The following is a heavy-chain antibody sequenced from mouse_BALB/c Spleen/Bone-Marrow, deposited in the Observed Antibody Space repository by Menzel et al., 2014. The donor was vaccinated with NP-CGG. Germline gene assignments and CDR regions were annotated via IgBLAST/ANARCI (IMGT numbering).Heavy chain of an antibody. D-gene: IGHD1-1*01. J-gene: IGHJ2*01. Sequence: VHLVESGAKLMKPGASVTISCKATGYIFSSYWIEWIKQGPGHGLEWIGEILPGSGNTNYNEKFRDKATFTAETSSNIAYMQLSSLTSEDSAVYYCSRRAHYFGSGLDYWGQGTTLTVSS. CDR3: SRRAHYFGSGLDY. CDR1: GYIFSSYW. V-gene: IGHV1-9*01. CDR2: ILPGSGNT.